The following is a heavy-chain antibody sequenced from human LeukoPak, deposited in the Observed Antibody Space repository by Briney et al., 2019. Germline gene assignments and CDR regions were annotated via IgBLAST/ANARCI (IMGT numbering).Heavy chain of an antibody. J-gene: IGHJ4*02. CDR3: AKDGTLRGYCSSTSRYPSLDY. D-gene: IGHD2-2*01. CDR2: IRYDGSNK. CDR1: GFTFSSYG. V-gene: IGHV3-30*02. Sequence: GGSLRLSCAASGFTFSSYGMHWVRQAPGKGLEWVAFIRYDGSNKYYADSVKGRFTISRDNSKNTLYLQMNSLRAEDTAVYYCAKDGTLRGYCSSTSRYPSLDYWGQGTLVTVSS.